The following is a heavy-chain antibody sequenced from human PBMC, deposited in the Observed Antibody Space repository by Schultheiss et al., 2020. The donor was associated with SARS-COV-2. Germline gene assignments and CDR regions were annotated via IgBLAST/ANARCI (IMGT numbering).Heavy chain of an antibody. D-gene: IGHD5-12*01. CDR2: IYYSGST. CDR1: GGSISSSSYY. CDR3: ARMSLPGYVNVPFDP. Sequence: GSLRLSCTVSGGSISSSSYYWGWIRQPPGKGLEWIGSIYYSGSTYYNPSLESRVTMSVDTSKNQFSLKLSSVTAADTAVYYCARMSLPGYVNVPFDPWGQGTLVTVSS. J-gene: IGHJ5*02. V-gene: IGHV4-39*07.